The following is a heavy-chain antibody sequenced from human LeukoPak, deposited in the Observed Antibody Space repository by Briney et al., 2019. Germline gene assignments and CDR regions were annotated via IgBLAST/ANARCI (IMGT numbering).Heavy chain of an antibody. CDR3: VKEGPGYYDSSGYFAYFDY. CDR1: GFTFNTYW. Sequence: TGGSLRLSCAASGFTFNTYWMNWVRQAPGKGLEWVANIKQDGSEKYYVDSVKGRFTISRDNSKNTLYLQMSSLRTEDTAVYYCVKEGPGYYDSSGYFAYFDYWGQGTLVTVSS. V-gene: IGHV3-7*01. D-gene: IGHD3-22*01. CDR2: IKQDGSEK. J-gene: IGHJ4*02.